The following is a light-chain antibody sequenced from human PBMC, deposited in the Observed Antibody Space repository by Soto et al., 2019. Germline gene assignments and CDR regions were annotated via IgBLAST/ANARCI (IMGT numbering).Light chain of an antibody. Sequence: SVLTQPRSVSGSPGQSVTISCTGTSSDVGGYNYVSWYQQHPGKAPKLMIYDVSKRPSGVPDRFSGSKSGNTASLTISGLQAEDEADYYCCSYAGSYTLPFGTGTKVTVL. CDR3: CSYAGSYTLP. J-gene: IGLJ1*01. CDR2: DVS. V-gene: IGLV2-11*01. CDR1: SSDVGGYNY.